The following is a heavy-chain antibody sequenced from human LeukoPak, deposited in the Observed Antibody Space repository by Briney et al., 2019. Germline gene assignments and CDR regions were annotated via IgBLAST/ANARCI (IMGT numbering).Heavy chain of an antibody. CDR1: GFTFSSYW. Sequence: GGSLRLSCAASGFTFSSYWKSWVRQAPGKGLEWVANIKQDGSEKYYVDSVKGRFTISRDNAKNSLYLQMNSLRAEDTAVYYCARDGVGATFDYWGQGTLVTVSS. D-gene: IGHD1-26*01. CDR3: ARDGVGATFDY. CDR2: IKQDGSEK. J-gene: IGHJ4*02. V-gene: IGHV3-7*01.